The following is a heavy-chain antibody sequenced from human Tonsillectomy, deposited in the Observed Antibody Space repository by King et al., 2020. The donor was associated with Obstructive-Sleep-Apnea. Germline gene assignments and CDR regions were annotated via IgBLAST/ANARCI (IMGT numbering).Heavy chain of an antibody. CDR3: ARRDYYGSGTYYDFQTKDYFDY. D-gene: IGHD3-10*01. J-gene: IGHJ4*02. V-gene: IGHV2-5*02. CDR1: GFSLSTSGVG. Sequence: ITLKESGPTLVKPTQTLTLTCTFSGFSLSTSGVGVGWIRQTPGKALEWLALIYWDDDKRYSPSLKSRLAITKDSSKNLVVLTMTNIDPVDTATYYCARRDYYGSGTYYDFQTKDYFDYWGQGTLVTVSS. CDR2: IYWDDDK.